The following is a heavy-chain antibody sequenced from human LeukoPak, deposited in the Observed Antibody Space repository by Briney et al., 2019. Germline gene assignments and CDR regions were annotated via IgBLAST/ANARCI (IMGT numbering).Heavy chain of an antibody. CDR3: ALYITMVRGVISWFDP. CDR1: GYIFTSYW. Sequence: GESLKISCKGSGYIFTSYWIGWVRQMPGKGLEWMGIIYPGDSDTRYSPSFQGQVTISADKSISTAYLQWSSLKASDTAMYYCALYITMVRGVISWFDPWGQGTLVTVSS. CDR2: IYPGDSDT. J-gene: IGHJ5*02. D-gene: IGHD3-10*01. V-gene: IGHV5-51*01.